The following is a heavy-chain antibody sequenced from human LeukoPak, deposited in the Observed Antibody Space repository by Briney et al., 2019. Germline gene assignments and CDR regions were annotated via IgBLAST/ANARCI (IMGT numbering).Heavy chain of an antibody. CDR3: ARSGLRWEPTAADY. V-gene: IGHV3-33*01. CDR1: GFTFSSYG. D-gene: IGHD1-26*01. CDR2: IWYDGSNK. Sequence: GGSLRLSCAASGFTFSSYGMHWVRQAPGKGLEWVAVIWYDGSNKYYADSVKGRFTISRDNSKNTLYPQMNSLRAEDTAVYYCARSGLRWEPTAADYWGQGTLVTVSS. J-gene: IGHJ4*02.